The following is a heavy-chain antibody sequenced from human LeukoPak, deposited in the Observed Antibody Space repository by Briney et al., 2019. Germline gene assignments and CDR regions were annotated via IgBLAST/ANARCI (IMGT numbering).Heavy chain of an antibody. CDR1: GFTFSSYS. D-gene: IGHD6-6*01. J-gene: IGHJ4*02. CDR2: ISSSSSYI. V-gene: IGHV3-21*01. CDR3: ARDFRAYSSSWNY. Sequence: GGSLRRSCAASGFTFSSYSMNWVRQAPGKGLEWVSSISSSSSYIYYADSVKGRFTISRDNAKNSLYLQMNSLRAEDTAVYYCARDFRAYSSSWNYWGQGTLVTVSS.